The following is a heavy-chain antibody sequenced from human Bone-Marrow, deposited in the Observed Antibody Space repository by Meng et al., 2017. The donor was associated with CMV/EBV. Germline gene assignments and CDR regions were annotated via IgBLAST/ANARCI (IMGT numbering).Heavy chain of an antibody. CDR3: ARGQDDFWSGYYTF. V-gene: IGHV3-30*04. Sequence: GGSLRLSCAASGFIFSGYAMHWVRQAPGKGLDWVAVISYDGSYKYHADSVKGRFTISRDNSKNTLYLQMNSLRAEDTAVYYCARGQDDFWSGYYTFWGQGTRVTGYS. J-gene: IGHJ4*02. CDR2: ISYDGSYK. D-gene: IGHD3-3*01. CDR1: GFIFSGYA.